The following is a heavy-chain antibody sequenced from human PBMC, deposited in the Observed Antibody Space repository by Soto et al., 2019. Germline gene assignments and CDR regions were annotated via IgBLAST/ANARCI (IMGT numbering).Heavy chain of an antibody. CDR2: ISGSGGST. J-gene: IGHJ4*02. V-gene: IGHV3-23*01. CDR3: AKDWGPLLWVGETKTNPYFDD. D-gene: IGHD3-10*01. Sequence: EVQLLESGGGLVQPGGSLRLSCAASGFTFSSYAMSWVRQAPGKGLEWVSAISGSGGSTYYADSVKGRFTISRDNSKNTLSLEMNSLRAEAKAVYYCAKDWGPLLWVGETKTNPYFDDWGQGTLVTVSS. CDR1: GFTFSSYA.